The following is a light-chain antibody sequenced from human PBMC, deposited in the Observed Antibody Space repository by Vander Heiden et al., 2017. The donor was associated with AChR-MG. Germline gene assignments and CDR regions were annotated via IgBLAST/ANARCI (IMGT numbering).Light chain of an antibody. CDR2: GNN. Sequence: QSVLTQPPSASGPPGQRVTISSSASSSNIRFKTVKWYHEFPRTPPHPPIHGNNRRPSGVPDRFSGATSGTSASLAISGLQSEDEADYYCAAWDGSLNGWVFGGGTKLTVL. CDR3: AAWDGSLNGWV. J-gene: IGLJ3*02. CDR1: SSNIRFKT. V-gene: IGLV1-44*01.